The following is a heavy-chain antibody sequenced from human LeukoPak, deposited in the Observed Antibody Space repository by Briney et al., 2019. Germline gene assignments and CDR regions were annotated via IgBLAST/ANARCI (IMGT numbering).Heavy chain of an antibody. CDR3: AKVAQPYYYGSSGYYVDY. Sequence: GSLRLSCAASGFTFSSYAMSWVRQAPGKGLEWVSAISGSGGSTYYADSVKGRFTISRDNSKNTLYLQMNSLRAEDTAVYYCAKVAQPYYYGSSGYYVDYWGQGTLVTVSS. J-gene: IGHJ4*02. CDR2: ISGSGGST. D-gene: IGHD3-22*01. V-gene: IGHV3-23*01. CDR1: GFTFSSYA.